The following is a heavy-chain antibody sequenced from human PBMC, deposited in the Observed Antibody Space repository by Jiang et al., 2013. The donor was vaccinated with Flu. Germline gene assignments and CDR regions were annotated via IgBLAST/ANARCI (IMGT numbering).Heavy chain of an antibody. D-gene: IGHD3-22*01. J-gene: IGHJ5*02. CDR2: SGGT. CDR3: ARALPSIVVVNNNWFDP. V-gene: IGHV1-2*04. Sequence: SGGTNYAQKFQGWVTMTRDTSISTAYMELSRLRSDDTAVYYCARALPSIVVVNNNWFDPWGQGTLVTVSS.